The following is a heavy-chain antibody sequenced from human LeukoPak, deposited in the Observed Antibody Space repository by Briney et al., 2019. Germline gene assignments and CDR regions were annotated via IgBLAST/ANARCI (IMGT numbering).Heavy chain of an antibody. CDR1: GGSFRNYY. CDR3: ARRWNFGRNYYMDV. J-gene: IGHJ6*03. D-gene: IGHD1-7*01. Sequence: ASETLSLTCAVYGGSFRNYYWSWIRQTPGKGMEWIGEINDSGRTNYNPSLMSRVTVSVDTSKNQFSLRLTSVAATATAVYYGARRWNFGRNYYMDVWGKGAAVSVSS. V-gene: IGHV4-34*01. CDR2: INDSGRT.